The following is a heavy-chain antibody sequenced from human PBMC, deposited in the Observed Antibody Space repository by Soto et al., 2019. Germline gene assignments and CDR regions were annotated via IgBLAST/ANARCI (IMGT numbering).Heavy chain of an antibody. Sequence: SETLSLTCTVSGGSISSGGYYWSWIRQHPGKGLEWIGYIYYSGSTYYNPSLKSRVTISVDTSKNQFSLKLSSVTAADTAVYYCAREPAGGDSLINWFDPWGQGTLVTVSS. D-gene: IGHD4-17*01. CDR2: IYYSGST. J-gene: IGHJ5*02. CDR1: GGSISSGGYY. V-gene: IGHV4-31*03. CDR3: AREPAGGDSLINWFDP.